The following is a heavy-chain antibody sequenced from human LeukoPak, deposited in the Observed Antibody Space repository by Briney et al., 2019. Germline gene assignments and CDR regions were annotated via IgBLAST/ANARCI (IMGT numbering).Heavy chain of an antibody. CDR2: IKQDGSEK. D-gene: IGHD2-2*01. Sequence: PGGSLRLSCAASGFTFSSYWMSWVRQAPGKGLEWVANIKQDGSEKYYVDSVKGRFTISRDNAKNSLYLQMNSLRAEDTAVYYCARDVWDIVVVPAAINYYYYGMDVWGQGTTVTVSS. CDR3: ARDVWDIVVVPAAINYYYYGMDV. J-gene: IGHJ6*02. V-gene: IGHV3-7*01. CDR1: GFTFSSYW.